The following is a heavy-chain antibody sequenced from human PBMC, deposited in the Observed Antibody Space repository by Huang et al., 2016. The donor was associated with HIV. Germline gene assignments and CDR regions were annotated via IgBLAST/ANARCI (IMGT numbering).Heavy chain of an antibody. Sequence: LVESGGGLVGPGGSLGLSCAGSTVTFSAFWMTWVRKSPGQGLEWVASIRQDGSEKQYVDSVEGRFNISRDNGKKLLFLEMRSLGVDDTAVYFCATKADAMDVWGQGTTVIVSS. CDR2: IRQDGSEK. J-gene: IGHJ6*02. D-gene: IGHD2-8*01. CDR3: ATKADAMDV. V-gene: IGHV3-7*01. CDR1: TVTFSAFW.